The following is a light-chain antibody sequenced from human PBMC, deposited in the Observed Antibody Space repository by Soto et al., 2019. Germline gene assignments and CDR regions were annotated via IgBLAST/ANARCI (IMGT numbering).Light chain of an antibody. CDR2: GAY. CDR1: QSINYN. V-gene: IGKV3-15*01. Sequence: EIVMTQSPATLSVSPGERATLSCRASQSINYNLAWYQQRPGQPPTLLIYGAYTRATGIPDRFSGGGSGTEFTLTISSLQSEDFAVYYCQQYNTWTPLTFGGGTTLKIK. CDR3: QQYNTWTPLT. J-gene: IGKJ4*01.